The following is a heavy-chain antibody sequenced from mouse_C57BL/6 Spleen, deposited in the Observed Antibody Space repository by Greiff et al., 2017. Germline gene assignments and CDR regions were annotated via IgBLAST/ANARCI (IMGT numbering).Heavy chain of an antibody. CDR2: IDPENGDT. V-gene: IGHV14-4*01. J-gene: IGHJ2*01. CDR1: GFNIKDDY. CDR3: TTEEHFDY. Sequence: EVKVVESGAELVRPGASVKLSCTASGFNIKDDYMPWVKQRPEQGLEWIGWIDPENGDTEYASKFQGKATITADTSANTAYLQLSSLTSEDTAVYYCTTEEHFDYWGQGTTLTVSS.